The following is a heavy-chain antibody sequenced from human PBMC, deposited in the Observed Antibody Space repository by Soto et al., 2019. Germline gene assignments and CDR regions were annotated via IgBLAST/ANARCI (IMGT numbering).Heavy chain of an antibody. CDR1: GFTFSNAW. D-gene: IGHD6-13*01. CDR2: IKSKTDGGTT. Sequence: GGSLRLSCAASGFTFSNAWMSLVRQAPGKGLEWVGRIKSKTDGGTTDYAAPVKGRFTISRDDSKNTLYLQMNSLKTEDTAVYYCTTGAAAAGSDYWGQGTLVTVSS. CDR3: TTGAAAAGSDY. J-gene: IGHJ4*02. V-gene: IGHV3-15*01.